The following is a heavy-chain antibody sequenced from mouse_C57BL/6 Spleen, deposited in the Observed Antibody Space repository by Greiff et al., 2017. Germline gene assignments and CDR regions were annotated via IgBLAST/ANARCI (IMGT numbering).Heavy chain of an antibody. V-gene: IGHV1-62-2*01. CDR3: ARHEDRGVYDGYTAWFAY. J-gene: IGHJ3*01. CDR1: GYTFTEYT. D-gene: IGHD2-3*01. Sequence: VQLQESGAELVKPGASVKLSCKASGYTFTEYTIHWVKQRSGQGLEWIGWFYPGSGSIKYNEKFKDKATLTADKSSSTVYMELSRLTSEDSAVYFCARHEDRGVYDGYTAWFAYWGQGTLVTVSA. CDR2: FYPGSGSI.